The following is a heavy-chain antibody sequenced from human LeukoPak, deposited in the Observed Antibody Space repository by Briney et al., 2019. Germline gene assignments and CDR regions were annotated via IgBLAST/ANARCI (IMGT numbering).Heavy chain of an antibody. CDR1: GDSVSSTNYY. V-gene: IGHV4-39*07. J-gene: IGHJ5*02. Sequence: PSETLSLTCVVSGDSVSSTNYYWGWIRQPPGKGLEWIGTTHYSGNTYYNPSLKSRVTISLDTSKNQFSLRLNSVTAADTAVYYCARDAKRFYAANWFDPWGQGTPVTVSS. D-gene: IGHD2/OR15-2a*01. CDR2: THYSGNT. CDR3: ARDAKRFYAANWFDP.